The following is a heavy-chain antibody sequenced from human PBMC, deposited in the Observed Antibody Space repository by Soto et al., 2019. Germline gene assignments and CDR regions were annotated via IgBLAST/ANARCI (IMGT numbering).Heavy chain of an antibody. CDR2: ISHDGNRQ. V-gene: IGHV3-30*18. D-gene: IGHD3-9*01. CDR1: GLSLSTVG. CDR3: AKGGAVYGLLTHDY. J-gene: IGHJ4*02. Sequence: QVQLVESGGGVVQPGKSLRLSCEASGLSLSTVGMHWVRQAPGKGLEWVVLISHDGNRQYYAESVKGRFTVSRDNSRNILFLQMNSLTAEDTAVYYCAKGGAVYGLLTHDYWGQGTLVTVSS.